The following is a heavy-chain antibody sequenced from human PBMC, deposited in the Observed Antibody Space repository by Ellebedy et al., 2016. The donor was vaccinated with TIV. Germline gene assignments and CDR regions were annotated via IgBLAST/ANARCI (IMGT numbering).Heavy chain of an antibody. CDR3: AKDIRGAVAGLHGAFDI. CDR2: ISGSGGST. V-gene: IGHV3-23*01. D-gene: IGHD6-19*01. CDR1: GFTFSSYA. Sequence: GGSLRLSXAASGFTFSSYAMSWVRQAPGKGLEWVSAISGSGGSTYYADPVKGRFTISRDNAKNSLYLQMNSLRAEDTALYYCAKDIRGAVAGLHGAFDIWGQGTMVTVSS. J-gene: IGHJ3*02.